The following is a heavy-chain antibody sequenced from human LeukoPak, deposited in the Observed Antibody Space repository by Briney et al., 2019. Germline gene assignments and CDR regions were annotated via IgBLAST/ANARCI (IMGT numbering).Heavy chain of an antibody. CDR2: ISAYNGNT. Sequence: ASVKVSCKASGYTFTSYGISWVRQAPGQGLEWMGWISAYNGNTNYAQELQGRVTMTTDTSTSTAYMELRSLRSDDTAVYYCACLQWLVHDRYYDYWGQGTLVTVSS. CDR3: ACLQWLVHDRYYDY. D-gene: IGHD6-19*01. V-gene: IGHV1-18*01. J-gene: IGHJ4*02. CDR1: GYTFTSYG.